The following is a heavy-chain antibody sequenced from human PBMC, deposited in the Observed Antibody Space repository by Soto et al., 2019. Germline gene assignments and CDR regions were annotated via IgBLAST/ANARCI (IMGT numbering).Heavy chain of an antibody. Sequence: QITLKESGPTLVKPTQTLTLTCTFSGFSLSTSGVGVGWIRQPPGKALEWLALIYWDDDKRYSPSLKSRLHTAKDTSKNQVVLTMTNMDPVDTATYYCARQNCYDSSGYSAFDIWGQGTMVTVSS. J-gene: IGHJ3*02. V-gene: IGHV2-5*02. CDR1: GFSLSTSGVG. D-gene: IGHD3-22*01. CDR2: IYWDDDK. CDR3: ARQNCYDSSGYSAFDI.